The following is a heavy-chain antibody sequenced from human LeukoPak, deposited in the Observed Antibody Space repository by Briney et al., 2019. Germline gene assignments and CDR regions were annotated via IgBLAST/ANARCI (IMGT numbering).Heavy chain of an antibody. J-gene: IGHJ4*02. Sequence: PSETLSLTCTVSGGSISSSSYYWGWIRQPPGKGLEWIGSIYYSGSTYYNPSLKSRVTISVDTSKNQFSLKLSSVTAADTAVYYCARHAGEQWLALYYFDYWGQGTLVTVSS. CDR2: IYYSGST. CDR1: GGSISSSSYY. V-gene: IGHV4-39*01. D-gene: IGHD6-19*01. CDR3: ARHAGEQWLALYYFDY.